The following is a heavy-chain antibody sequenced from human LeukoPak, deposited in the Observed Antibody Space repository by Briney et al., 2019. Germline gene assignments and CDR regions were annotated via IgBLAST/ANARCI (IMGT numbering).Heavy chain of an antibody. Sequence: ASVKVSCKASGYTLTGYYMHWVRQAPGQGLEWMGWINPNSGDTKYAQKFQGRVTMTRDTSISTAYMELSRPKSDDTAVYYCATQRGSYLWGTDFDYWGQGTLVTVSS. D-gene: IGHD3-16*01. CDR1: GYTLTGYY. CDR2: INPNSGDT. V-gene: IGHV1-2*02. J-gene: IGHJ4*02. CDR3: ATQRGSYLWGTDFDY.